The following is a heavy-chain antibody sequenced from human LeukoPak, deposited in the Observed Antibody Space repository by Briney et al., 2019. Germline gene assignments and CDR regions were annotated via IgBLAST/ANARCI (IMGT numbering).Heavy chain of an antibody. CDR2: IYYSGST. CDR1: GGSISSYY. J-gene: IGHJ3*02. Sequence: PSETLSLTCTVSGGSISSYYWSWIRQPPGEGLEWIGYIYYSGSTNYNPSLKSRVTISVDTSKNQFSLKLSSVTAADTAVYYCASLCGGDCYRAQDAFDIWGQGTMVTVSS. CDR3: ASLCGGDCYRAQDAFDI. V-gene: IGHV4-59*01. D-gene: IGHD2-21*01.